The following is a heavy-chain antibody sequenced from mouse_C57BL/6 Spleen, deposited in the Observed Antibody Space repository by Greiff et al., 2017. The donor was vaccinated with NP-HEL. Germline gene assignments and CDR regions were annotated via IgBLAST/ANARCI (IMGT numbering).Heavy chain of an antibody. D-gene: IGHD1-1*02. J-gene: IGHJ4*01. CDR2: FYPGSGSI. V-gene: IGHV1-62-2*01. CDR3: ARHEGRLSSYYAMDY. Sequence: VKLMESGAELVKPGASVKLSCKASGYTFTEYTIHWVKQRSGQGLEWIGWFYPGSGSIKYNEKFKDKATLTADKSSSTVYMELSRLTSEDSAVYFCARHEGRLSSYYAMDYWGQGTSVTVSS. CDR1: GYTFTEYT.